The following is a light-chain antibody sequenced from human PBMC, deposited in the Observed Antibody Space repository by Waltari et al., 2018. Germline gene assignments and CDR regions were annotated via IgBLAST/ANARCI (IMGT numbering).Light chain of an antibody. CDR1: QSVDSK. CDR2: ASS. CDR3: QQYNNWPLT. V-gene: IGKV3-15*01. Sequence: EIVMTQSPAALSVSPGERVTLSCRASQSVDSKLAWYQQKPGQAPRLPIYASSTRATGFPARVSGGGSGTEFTLTISSLQSEDFAVYYCQQYNNWPLTFGGGTKVEIK. J-gene: IGKJ4*01.